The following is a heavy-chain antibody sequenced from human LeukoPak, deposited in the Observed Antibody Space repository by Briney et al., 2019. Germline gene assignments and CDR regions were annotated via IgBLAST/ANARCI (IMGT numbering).Heavy chain of an antibody. CDR1: GGSISSYY. CDR3: ARGLSSSSWYISTWFDP. Sequence: SETLSLACTVSGGSISSYYWSWIRQPAGKGLEWIGRIYTSGSTNYNPSLKSRVTMSVDTSKNQFSLKLSSVTAADTAVYYCARGLSSSSWYISTWFDPWGQGTLVTVSS. V-gene: IGHV4-4*07. J-gene: IGHJ5*02. CDR2: IYTSGST. D-gene: IGHD6-13*01.